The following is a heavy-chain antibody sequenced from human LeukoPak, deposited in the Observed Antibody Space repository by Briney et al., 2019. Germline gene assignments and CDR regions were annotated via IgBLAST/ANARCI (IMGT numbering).Heavy chain of an antibody. CDR2: ISSSGSTI. J-gene: IGHJ4*02. D-gene: IGHD2/OR15-2a*01. Sequence: GGSLRLSCAASGFTFSSYEMNWVRQAPGKGLEWVSYISSSGSTIYYADSVKGRFTISRDNAKNSLYLQMNSLRAEDTAVYYCASQYDYGDYWGQGTLVTVSS. CDR1: GFTFSSYE. V-gene: IGHV3-48*03. CDR3: ASQYDYGDY.